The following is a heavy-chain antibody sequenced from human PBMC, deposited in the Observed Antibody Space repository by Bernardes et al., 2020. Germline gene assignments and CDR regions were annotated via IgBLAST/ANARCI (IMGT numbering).Heavy chain of an antibody. Sequence: SEPLSLTCTVSGGSISSYYWSWIRQPPGKGLEWIGYIYYSGSTNYNPSLKSRVTISVDTSKNQFSLKLSSVTAADTAVYYCARVFGGYDFDTYFDYWGQGTLVTVSS. CDR3: ARVFGGYDFDTYFDY. CDR1: GGSISSYY. D-gene: IGHD5-12*01. J-gene: IGHJ4*02. CDR2: IYYSGST. V-gene: IGHV4-59*01.